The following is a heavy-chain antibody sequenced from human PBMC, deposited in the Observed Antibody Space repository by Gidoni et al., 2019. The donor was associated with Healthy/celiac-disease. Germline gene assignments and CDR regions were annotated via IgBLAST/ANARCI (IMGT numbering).Heavy chain of an antibody. J-gene: IGHJ4*02. CDR3: AKAGYSSSWYSSFDY. Sequence: EVQLVESGGGLVQPGRSLRLSCAASGFTFDDYAMPWVRQAPGKGLEGVSVISWNSGSIGYADSVKGRFTISRDNAKNSLYLQMNSLRAEDTALYYCAKAGYSSSWYSSFDYWGQGTLVTVSS. CDR2: ISWNSGSI. D-gene: IGHD6-13*01. CDR1: GFTFDDYA. V-gene: IGHV3-9*01.